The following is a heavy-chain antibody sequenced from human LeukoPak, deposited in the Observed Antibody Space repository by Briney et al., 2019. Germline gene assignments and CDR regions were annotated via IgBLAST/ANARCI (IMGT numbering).Heavy chain of an antibody. CDR1: GYTFTSYG. V-gene: IGHV1-18*01. CDR3: ANIAVAGYFDY. D-gene: IGHD6-19*01. Sequence: ASVKVSCKASGYTFTSYGVSWVRQAPGQGLEWMGWISAYNGNTNYAQKLQGRVTMTTDTSTSTAYMELRSLRSDDTAVYYCANIAVAGYFDYWGQGTLVTVSS. CDR2: ISAYNGNT. J-gene: IGHJ4*02.